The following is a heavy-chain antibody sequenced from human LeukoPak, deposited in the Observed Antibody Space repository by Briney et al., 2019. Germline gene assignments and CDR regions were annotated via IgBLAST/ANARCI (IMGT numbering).Heavy chain of an antibody. CDR2: MNPNSGNT. D-gene: IGHD6-13*01. CDR1: GGTFSSYA. CDR3: ARGRIAAAGVIDY. J-gene: IGHJ4*02. V-gene: IGHV1-8*02. Sequence: ASVKVSCKASGGTFSSYAISWVRQATGQGLEWMGWMNPNSGNTGYAQKFQGRVTMTRNTSISTAYMELSSLRSEDTAVYYCARGRIAAAGVIDYWGQGTLVTVSS.